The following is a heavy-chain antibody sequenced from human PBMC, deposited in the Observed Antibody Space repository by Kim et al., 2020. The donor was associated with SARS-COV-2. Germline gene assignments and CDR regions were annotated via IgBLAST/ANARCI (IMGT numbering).Heavy chain of an antibody. D-gene: IGHD1-1*01. CDR2: ISYDGSNK. V-gene: IGHV3-30*04. CDR3: ARGTTVNYYYGMDG. CDR1: GFTFSSYA. Sequence: GGSLRLSCAASGFTFSSYAMHWVRQAPGKGLEWLAVISYDGSNKYYVDSVKGRFTISRDNSKNTLYLQMNSLRAEDTAVYYCARGTTVNYYYGMDGWGPGTPVTLSS. J-gene: IGHJ6*02.